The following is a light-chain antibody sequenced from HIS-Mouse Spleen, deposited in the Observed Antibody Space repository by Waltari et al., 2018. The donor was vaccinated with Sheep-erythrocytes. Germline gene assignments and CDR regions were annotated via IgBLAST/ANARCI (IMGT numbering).Light chain of an antibody. V-gene: IGKV3-11*01. CDR3: QQRSNWLT. Sequence: IVLTQSPATLSLSPGERATLSCRASQSVSSYLAWYQQKPGQAPRLLIYDSSNMATGIPARFSGSGSGTDFTLTISSLAPEDFAVYYCQQRSNWLTFGGGTKVEIK. CDR1: QSVSSY. J-gene: IGKJ4*01. CDR2: DSS.